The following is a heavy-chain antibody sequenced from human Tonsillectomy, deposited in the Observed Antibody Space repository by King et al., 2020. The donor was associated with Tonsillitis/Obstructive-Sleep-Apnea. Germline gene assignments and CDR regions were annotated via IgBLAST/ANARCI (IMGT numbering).Heavy chain of an antibody. CDR2: ISYDGSNK. Sequence: VQLVESGGGVVQPGRSLRLSCAASGFTFSSYAMHWVRQAPGKGLEWVAVISYDGSNKYYADSVKGRFTISRDNSKNTLYLQMNSPRAEDTAVYYCARGMGAPVVTPFDYWGQGTLVTVSS. CDR1: GFTFSSYA. V-gene: IGHV3-30*04. J-gene: IGHJ4*02. CDR3: ARGMGAPVVTPFDY. D-gene: IGHD4-23*01.